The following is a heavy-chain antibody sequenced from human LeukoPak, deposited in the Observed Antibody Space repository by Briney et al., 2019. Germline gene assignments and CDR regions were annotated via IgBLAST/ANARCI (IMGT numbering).Heavy chain of an antibody. CDR2: IKTIAGGGTT. Sequence: GGSLRLSCAASGFTFSNAWMSWVRQAPGKGLEWVGHIKTIAGGGTTDYAAPVNGRFTISRDDSKNTLYLQVNSLKTEDTAVYYCTTDNNYGDYGLDYWGQGTLVTVSS. V-gene: IGHV3-15*01. CDR3: TTDNNYGDYGLDY. CDR1: GFTFSNAW. J-gene: IGHJ4*02. D-gene: IGHD4-17*01.